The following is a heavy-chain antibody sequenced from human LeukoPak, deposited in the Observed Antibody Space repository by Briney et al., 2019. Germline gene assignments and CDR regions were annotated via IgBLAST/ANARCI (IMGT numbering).Heavy chain of an antibody. CDR3: AREGGEDYDSSGYYLVY. CDR1: GYTFTSYY. V-gene: IGHV1-46*03. J-gene: IGHJ4*02. Sequence: ASVKVSCKASGYTFTSYYMHWVRQAPGQGLEWMGIINPSGGSTSYAQKFQGRVTMTRDTSTSTVNMELSRLSSEDRAVYYCAREGGEDYDSSGYYLVYWGQGTLVTVSS. D-gene: IGHD3-22*01. CDR2: INPSGGST.